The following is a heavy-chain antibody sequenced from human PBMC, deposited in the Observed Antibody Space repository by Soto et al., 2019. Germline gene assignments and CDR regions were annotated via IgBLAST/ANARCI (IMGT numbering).Heavy chain of an antibody. CDR2: IDPSDSYT. D-gene: IGHD6-6*01. J-gene: IGHJ6*02. V-gene: IGHV5-10-1*01. CDR3: PRLSSSSWGYYYYGMDV. Sequence: PGESVKISCXGSGYSFTSYWISWVRQMPGKGLEWMGRIDPSDSYTNYSPSFQGHVTISADKSISTAYLQWSSLKASDTAMYYCPRLSSSSWGYYYYGMDVWGQGTTVTVSS. CDR1: GYSFTSYW.